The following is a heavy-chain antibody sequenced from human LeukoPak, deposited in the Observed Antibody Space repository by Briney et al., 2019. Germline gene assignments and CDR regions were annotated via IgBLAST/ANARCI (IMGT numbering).Heavy chain of an antibody. CDR1: GFTFSGSA. V-gene: IGHV3-73*01. CDR3: TGNYYGSGSYADFDY. CDR2: IRSTANGYAT. Sequence: GGTLRLSCAASGFTFSGSALHWVRQASGKGLEWVGRIRSTANGYATAYAASVKCRFTISRDDSNNTAYLQRDSLKTQDRAVYYCTGNYYGSGSYADFDYWGQGTLVTVSS. J-gene: IGHJ4*02. D-gene: IGHD3-10*01.